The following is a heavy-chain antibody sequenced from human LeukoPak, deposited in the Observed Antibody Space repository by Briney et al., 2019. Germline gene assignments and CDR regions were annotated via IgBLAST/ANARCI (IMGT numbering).Heavy chain of an antibody. V-gene: IGHV4-38-2*02. CDR2: IYHSGST. J-gene: IGHJ4*02. Sequence: SETLSLTCTVSGYSISSGYYWGWIRQPPGKGLEWIGSIYHSGSTYYNPSLKSRVTISVDTSKNQFSLKLSSVTAADTAVYYCARTKIAVAAPPRGPFDYWGQGTLVTVSS. CDR3: ARTKIAVAAPPRGPFDY. CDR1: GYSISSGYY. D-gene: IGHD6-19*01.